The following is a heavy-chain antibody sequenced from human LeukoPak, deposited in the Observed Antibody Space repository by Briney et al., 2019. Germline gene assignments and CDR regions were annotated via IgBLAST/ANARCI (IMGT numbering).Heavy chain of an antibody. Sequence: ASATVSCKASGGTFTSYYMHWVRQAPGQGLEWMGIINPSGGSTSYAQKFQGRVTMTRDTSTSTVYMELSSLRSEDTAVYYCAGSLYDSIGSYFDYWGQGTLVTVSS. J-gene: IGHJ4*02. V-gene: IGHV1-46*01. CDR3: AGSLYDSIGSYFDY. CDR1: GGTFTSYY. CDR2: INPSGGST. D-gene: IGHD3-22*01.